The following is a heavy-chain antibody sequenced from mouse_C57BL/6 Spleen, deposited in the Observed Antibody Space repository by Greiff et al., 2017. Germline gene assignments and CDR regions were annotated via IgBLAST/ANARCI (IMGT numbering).Heavy chain of an antibody. CDR1: GYSITSGYY. CDR2: ISYDGSN. D-gene: IGHD2-5*01. V-gene: IGHV3-6*01. Sequence: EVQLVESGPGLVKPSQSLSLTCSVTGYSITSGYYWNLIRQFPGNKLEWMGYISYDGSNNYNPSLKNRISITRYTSKNQFFLKLNSVTTEDTATYYCAHYYSIDWYFGVWGTGTTVTVAS. J-gene: IGHJ1*03. CDR3: AHYYSIDWYFGV.